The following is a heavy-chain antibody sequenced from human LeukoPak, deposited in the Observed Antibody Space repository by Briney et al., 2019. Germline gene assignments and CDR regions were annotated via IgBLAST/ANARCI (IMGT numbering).Heavy chain of an antibody. D-gene: IGHD2-2*01. CDR1: GFTFSSYA. CDR2: VSGSGGST. CDR3: ATRVVEPAAMPHNPVDY. Sequence: PGGSLRLSCAASGFTFSSYAMSWVRQAPGKWLEWVSAVSGSGGSTYYADSVKGRFTISRDNSKNTLYLQMNSLRAEDTAVYYCATRVVEPAAMPHNPVDYWGQGTLVTVSS. J-gene: IGHJ4*02. V-gene: IGHV3-23*01.